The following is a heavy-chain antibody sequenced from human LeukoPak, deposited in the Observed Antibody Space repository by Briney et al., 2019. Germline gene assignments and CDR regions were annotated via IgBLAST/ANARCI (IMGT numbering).Heavy chain of an antibody. CDR3: AREGDSSVYYDY. J-gene: IGHJ4*02. CDR2: IYYSGST. V-gene: IGHV4-59*12. Sequence: SETLSLTCTVSGGSISSYYWSWIRQPPGKGLEWIGYIYYSGSTNYNPSLKSRVTISVDTSKNQFSLKLSSVTAADTAVYYCAREGDSSVYYDYWGQGTLVTVSS. D-gene: IGHD3-22*01. CDR1: GGSISSYY.